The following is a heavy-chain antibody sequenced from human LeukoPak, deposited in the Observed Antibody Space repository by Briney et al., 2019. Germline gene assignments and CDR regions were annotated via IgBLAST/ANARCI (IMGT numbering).Heavy chain of an antibody. Sequence: GGSLRLSCAASGFTFSSYGMHWVRQAPGKGLEWVAYIRYDGSNKYYADSVKGRFTISRDNAKNSLYLQMNSLRAEDTAVYYCARDSSSGNYYQDAFDIWGQGTMVTVSS. CDR3: ARDSSSGNYYQDAFDI. V-gene: IGHV3-30*02. CDR1: GFTFSSYG. D-gene: IGHD1-26*01. J-gene: IGHJ3*02. CDR2: IRYDGSNK.